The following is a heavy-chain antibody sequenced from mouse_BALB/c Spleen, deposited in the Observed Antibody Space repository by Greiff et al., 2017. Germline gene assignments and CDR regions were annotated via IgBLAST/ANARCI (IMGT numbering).Heavy chain of an antibody. CDR2: IWSDGST. J-gene: IGHJ4*01. V-gene: IGHV2-6-2*01. CDR1: GFSFTSYG. Sequence: QVQLKESGPDLVAPSQCLSITCTVSGFSFTSYGVHWVRQPPGKGLEWLVVIWSDGSTTYNSALKSRLSISTDNAKSQVFLKMNSLQTADPAMDYYSRHGGGSYAIDYWGQGTSVTVSA. CDR3: SRHGGGSYAIDY.